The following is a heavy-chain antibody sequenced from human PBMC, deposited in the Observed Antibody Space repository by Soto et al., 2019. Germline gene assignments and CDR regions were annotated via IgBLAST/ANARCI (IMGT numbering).Heavy chain of an antibody. CDR3: TTDPLHGAAVHSDY. CDR2: IKSKTDGGTT. Sequence: GGSLRLSCAASGFTFSNAWMSWVRQAPGKGLEWVGRIKSKTDGGTTDYAAPVKGRFTISRDDSKNTLYLQMNSLKTEDTAVYYCTTDPLHGAAVHSDYWGQGTLVTVSS. V-gene: IGHV3-15*01. CDR1: GFTFSNAW. J-gene: IGHJ4*02. D-gene: IGHD1-26*01.